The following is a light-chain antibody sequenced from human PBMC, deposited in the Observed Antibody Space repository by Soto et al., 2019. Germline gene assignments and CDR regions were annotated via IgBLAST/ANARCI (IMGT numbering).Light chain of an antibody. Sequence: DIQMTQSPSSLSASVGDRVTITCRASQSITTYLNWYQQTSGEAPKLLIYAAARLQTGVPSRFSGSGSGTDFTLTISSLQPEDFATYFCQQSYSTPITFGQGTRLEIK. CDR2: AAA. J-gene: IGKJ5*01. CDR1: QSITTY. CDR3: QQSYSTPIT. V-gene: IGKV1-39*01.